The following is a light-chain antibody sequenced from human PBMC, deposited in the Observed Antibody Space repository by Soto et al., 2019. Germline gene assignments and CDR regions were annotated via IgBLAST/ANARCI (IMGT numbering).Light chain of an antibody. CDR3: QQYGTSPIT. V-gene: IGKV3-20*01. CDR1: QTITNNY. CDR2: GAS. J-gene: IGKJ5*01. Sequence: EIVLTQSPGTLSLSPGERATLSCRTSQTITNNYLAWYQQKPGQAPRLLIYGASSRVTGIPDRFSGSGSGTDFTLPISRLEPEDCAVYYCQQYGTSPITFGQGTRLEIK.